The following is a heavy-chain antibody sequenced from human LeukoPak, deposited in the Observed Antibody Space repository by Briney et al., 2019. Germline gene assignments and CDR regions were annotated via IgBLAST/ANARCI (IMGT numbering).Heavy chain of an antibody. CDR1: GFTFSSYA. D-gene: IGHD2-8*01. Sequence: GGSLRLSYAASGFTFSSYAMSWVRQAPGKGLEWVSAISGSGGSTYYADSVKGRFTISRDNSKNTLYLQMNSLRAEDTAVYYCAKQVYAISYFGYWGQGTLVTVSS. V-gene: IGHV3-23*01. CDR3: AKQVYAISYFGY. CDR2: ISGSGGST. J-gene: IGHJ4*02.